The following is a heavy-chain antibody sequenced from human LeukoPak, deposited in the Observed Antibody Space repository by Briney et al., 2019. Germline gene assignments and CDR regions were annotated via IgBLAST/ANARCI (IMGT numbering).Heavy chain of an antibody. CDR1: GFTFSNYG. J-gene: IGHJ4*02. CDR2: ISGSGGST. Sequence: PGGSLSLSCAASGFTFSNYGMAWFRQAPGKGLEWVSTISGSGGSTYYADSVKGRFTISRENSKNTLYVQMNSLRAEDTAVYYCAKGRDADWGQGTLVTVSS. V-gene: IGHV3-23*01. CDR3: AKGRDAD. D-gene: IGHD6-25*01.